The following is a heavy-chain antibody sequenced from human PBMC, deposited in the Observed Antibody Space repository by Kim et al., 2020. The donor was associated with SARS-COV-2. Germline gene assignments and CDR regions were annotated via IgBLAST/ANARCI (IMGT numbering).Heavy chain of an antibody. Sequence: SETLSLTCSVSGGSISSYYWSWIRQPPGKGLEWIGYIYYSGSINYNPSLKSRVTISVDTSKNQFSLKLSSVTAADTAVYYCARGSSGWYYVFDYWGQGTLVTVSS. CDR3: ARGSSGWYYVFDY. V-gene: IGHV4-59*01. CDR1: GGSISSYY. CDR2: IYYSGSI. J-gene: IGHJ4*02. D-gene: IGHD6-19*01.